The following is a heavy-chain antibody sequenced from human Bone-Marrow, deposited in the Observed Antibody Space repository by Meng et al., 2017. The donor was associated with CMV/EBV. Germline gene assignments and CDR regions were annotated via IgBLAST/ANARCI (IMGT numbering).Heavy chain of an antibody. J-gene: IGHJ5*02. CDR2: MNPNSGNT. CDR3: ARGPGPGSGGYFLWFDP. Sequence: ASVKVSCKASGYTFTSYDINWVRQATGQGLEWMGWMNPNSGNTGYAQKFQGRVTMTRNTSISTAYMELSSLRSEDTAVYYCARGPGPGSGGYFLWFDPWGQGTLVTVSS. CDR1: GYTFTSYD. D-gene: IGHD3-10*01. V-gene: IGHV1-8*01.